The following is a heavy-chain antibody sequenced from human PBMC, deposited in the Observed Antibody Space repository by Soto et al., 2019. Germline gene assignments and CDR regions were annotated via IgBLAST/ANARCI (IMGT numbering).Heavy chain of an antibody. CDR3: ARQRPTDGRWEFANYYGMDV. CDR2: IIHSEST. CDR1: GGSFSAYY. V-gene: IGHV4-34*12. D-gene: IGHD1-26*01. Sequence: SSETLSLTCAAYGGSFSAYYWSWVRQPPGKGLEWIGEIIHSESTKYNPSLKSRVTIPVDTCKNPFSLKLSSVTAAVTAVYYCARQRPTDGRWEFANYYGMDVWGQGTPVTVSS. J-gene: IGHJ6*02.